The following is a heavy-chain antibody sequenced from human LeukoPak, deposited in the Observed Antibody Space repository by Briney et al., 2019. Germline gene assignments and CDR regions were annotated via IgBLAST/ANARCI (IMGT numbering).Heavy chain of an antibody. V-gene: IGHV5-51*01. CDR2: YPGDSDT. J-gene: IGHJ4*02. D-gene: IGHD6-19*01. Sequence: YPGDSDTRYSPSFQGQVTISADKSISTAYLQWSSLKASDTAMYYCARRIIGDSSGFFDYWGQGTLVTVSS. CDR3: ARRIIGDSSGFFDY.